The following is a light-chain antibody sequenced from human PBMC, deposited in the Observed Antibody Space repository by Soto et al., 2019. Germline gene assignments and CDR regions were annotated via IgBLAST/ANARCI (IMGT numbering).Light chain of an antibody. V-gene: IGLV2-23*02. J-gene: IGLJ2*01. CDR3: CSYAGSSTVV. CDR1: SSDVGSYNL. Sequence: QSVLTQPASVSGSPGQSITISCTGTSSDVGSYNLVSWYQQHPGKAPKVMIYEVSKRPSGVSNRFSGSKSGNTASLTISGLQAEDAADYYCCSYAGSSTVVFGGGTKVTVL. CDR2: EVS.